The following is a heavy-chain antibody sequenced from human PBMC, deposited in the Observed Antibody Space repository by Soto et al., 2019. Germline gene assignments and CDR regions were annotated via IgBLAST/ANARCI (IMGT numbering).Heavy chain of an antibody. Sequence: QVQLQESGPGLVKPSQTLSLTCTVSGGSISSGGYYWSWIRQHPGQGLEWIGYIYYSGSTYYNPSLKSRVTISVDTSKNKFALKLSSVTAADTAVYYCDRTRSRVGDIDYWGQGTLVTVSS. CDR1: GGSISSGGYY. CDR2: IYYSGST. V-gene: IGHV4-31*03. D-gene: IGHD4-17*01. CDR3: DRTRSRVGDIDY. J-gene: IGHJ4*02.